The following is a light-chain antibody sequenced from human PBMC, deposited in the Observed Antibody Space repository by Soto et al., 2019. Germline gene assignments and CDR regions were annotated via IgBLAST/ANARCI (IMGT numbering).Light chain of an antibody. J-gene: IGLJ2*01. Sequence: QSVLTQPPSASGTPGQRVTISCSGSSSNVGSNYVSWYQQLPGTAPKLLIYNNNQRPSGVPDRFSGSKSGTSASLAISGLRAEDEADYYCCSYTSSTTPLVGGGTKLTVL. V-gene: IGLV1-47*02. CDR2: NNN. CDR3: CSYTSSTTPL. CDR1: SSNVGSNY.